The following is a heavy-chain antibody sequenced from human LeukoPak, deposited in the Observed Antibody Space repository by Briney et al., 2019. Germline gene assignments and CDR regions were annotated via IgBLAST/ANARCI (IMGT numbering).Heavy chain of an antibody. CDR2: SIPIFGTA. J-gene: IGHJ4*02. V-gene: IGHV1-69*13. CDR1: GGTFTSYA. CDR3: ARVPGYSYDPPFDY. D-gene: IGHD5-18*01. Sequence: ASVKVSCKASGGTFTSYAISWVRQAPGHGLEWMGGSIPIFGTANYAQKFQGRVTITADESTSTAYMELSSLRSEDTAVYYCARVPGYSYDPPFDYWGQGTLVTVSS.